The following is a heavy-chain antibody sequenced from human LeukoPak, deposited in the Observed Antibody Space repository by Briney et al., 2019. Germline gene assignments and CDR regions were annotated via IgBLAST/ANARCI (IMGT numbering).Heavy chain of an antibody. J-gene: IGHJ4*02. CDR2: MYHSGST. V-gene: IGHV4-38-2*01. CDR1: GYSISSGYY. D-gene: IGHD3-3*01. Sequence: KPSETLSLTCAVSGYSISSGYYWGWIRQPPGKGLEWIGSMYHSGSTYYNPSLKSRVTISVDTSKNQFSLKLSSVTAADTAVYYCARKEWVPYYFDSWGQGTLVTVSS. CDR3: ARKEWVPYYFDS.